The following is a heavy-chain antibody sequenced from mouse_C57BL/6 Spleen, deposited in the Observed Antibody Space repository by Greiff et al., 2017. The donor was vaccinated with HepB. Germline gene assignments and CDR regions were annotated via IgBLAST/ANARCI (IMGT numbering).Heavy chain of an antibody. V-gene: IGHV1-15*01. CDR3: TRDEYGGGAMDY. CDR2: IDPETGGT. Sequence: VQLQQSGAELVRPGASVTLSCKASGYTFTDYEMHWVKQTPVHGLEWIGAIDPETGGTAYNQKFKGKAILTADKSSSTAYMELRSLTSEDSAVYYCTRDEYGGGAMDYWGQVISVTCSS. CDR1: GYTFTDYE. D-gene: IGHD5-2*01. J-gene: IGHJ4*01.